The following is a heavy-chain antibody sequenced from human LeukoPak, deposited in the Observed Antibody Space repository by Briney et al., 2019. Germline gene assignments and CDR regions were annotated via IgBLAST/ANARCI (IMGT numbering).Heavy chain of an antibody. CDR1: GFPFRAYW. J-gene: IGHJ5*02. CDR3: ASHSYGYNH. V-gene: IGHV3-7*01. Sequence: QPGGSLRLSCAASGFPFRAYWMSGARQPPGRGLEWVANIKQDGSEKNYVDSVKGRFTIFRDNARNSLYLQMNSLRAEDTAVYYCASHSYGYNHWGQGTLVIVSS. D-gene: IGHD3-16*01. CDR2: IKQDGSEK.